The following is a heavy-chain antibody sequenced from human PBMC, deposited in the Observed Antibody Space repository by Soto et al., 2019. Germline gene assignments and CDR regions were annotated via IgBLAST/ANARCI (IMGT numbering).Heavy chain of an antibody. V-gene: IGHV1-69*06. Sequence: QGQRVQSGAEVKKPGSSVKVSCKASGGSFSSYVISWIRQATGQGLEWMGGIIPVSNAANYAQRFQDRVTMTIYKSTSTAYMELRSLRSEDTAIYYCAQEHYSFPSRDYHWFEPWDQRTLVTVSS. CDR1: GGSFSSYV. CDR2: IIPVSNAA. J-gene: IGHJ5*02. CDR3: AQEHYSFPSRDYHWFEP. D-gene: IGHD3-3*01.